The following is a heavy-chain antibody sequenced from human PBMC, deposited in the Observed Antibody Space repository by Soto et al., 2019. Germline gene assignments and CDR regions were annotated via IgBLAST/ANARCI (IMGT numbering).Heavy chain of an antibody. CDR3: ASTGADSGSYGDGAFDI. CDR1: GGTFSSYA. Sequence: QVQLVQSGAEVKKPGSSVKVSCKASGGTFSSYAISWVRQAPGQGLEWMGGIIPIFGTANYAQKFKGRVTITADESTSTAYMELSSLRSEDTAVYYCASTGADSGSYGDGAFDIWGQGTMVTVSS. CDR2: IIPIFGTA. J-gene: IGHJ3*02. V-gene: IGHV1-69*12. D-gene: IGHD1-26*01.